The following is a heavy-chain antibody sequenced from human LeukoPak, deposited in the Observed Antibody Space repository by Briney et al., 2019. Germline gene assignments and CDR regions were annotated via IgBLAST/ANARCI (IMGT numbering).Heavy chain of an antibody. Sequence: GGSLRLSCAASGFTFSSYAMSWVRQAPGEGLEWVSAISGSGGSTYYADSVKGRFTISRDNSKNTLVLQMNSLRAEDTAVYYCAKGEWLRLDYWGQGTLVTVSS. V-gene: IGHV3-23*01. CDR2: ISGSGGST. J-gene: IGHJ4*02. CDR3: AKGEWLRLDY. D-gene: IGHD5-12*01. CDR1: GFTFSSYA.